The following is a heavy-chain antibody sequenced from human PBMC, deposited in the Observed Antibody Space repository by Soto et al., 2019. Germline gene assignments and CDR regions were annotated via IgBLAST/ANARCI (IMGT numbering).Heavy chain of an antibody. CDR3: AREERGYDSWYLDL. CDR2: IYYSGST. D-gene: IGHD5-12*01. CDR1: GGSISSGGYY. Sequence: QVQLQESGPGLVKPSQTLSLTCTVSGGSISSGGYYWSWIRQHPGKGLEWIGYIYYSGSTYYNPSLQSRVTISVDTSKNQFSLKLSSVTAADTAVYYCAREERGYDSWYLDLWGRGTLVTVSS. V-gene: IGHV4-31*03. J-gene: IGHJ2*01.